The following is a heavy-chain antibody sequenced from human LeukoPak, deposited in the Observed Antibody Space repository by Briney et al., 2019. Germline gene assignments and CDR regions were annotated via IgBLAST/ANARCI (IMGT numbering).Heavy chain of an antibody. J-gene: IGHJ5*01. CDR3: ARVLSYCSGGSCTNWFDP. CDR2: IYHSGST. CDR1: GYSISSGYY. Sequence: PSETLSLTCTVSGYSISSGYYWGWIRQPPGKGLEWIGSIYHSGSTYYNPSLKSRATISVDTSKNQFSLKLSSVTAADTAVYYCARVLSYCSGGSCTNWFDPWGRGTLVTVSS. D-gene: IGHD2-15*01. V-gene: IGHV4-38-2*02.